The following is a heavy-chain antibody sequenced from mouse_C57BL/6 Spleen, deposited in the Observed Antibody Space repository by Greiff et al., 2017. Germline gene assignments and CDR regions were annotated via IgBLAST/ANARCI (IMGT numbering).Heavy chain of an antibody. CDR2: IHPNSGST. CDR1: GYTFTSYW. J-gene: IGHJ4*01. Sequence: QVQLQQPGAELVKPGASVKLSCKASGYTFTSYWMHWVKQRPGQGLEWIGMIHPNSGSTNYNEKFKSKATLTVDKSSSTAYMQLSSLTSEDSAVXYCARSSSTPSGAMDYWGQGTSVTVSS. V-gene: IGHV1-64*01. CDR3: ARSSSTPSGAMDY. D-gene: IGHD3-1*01.